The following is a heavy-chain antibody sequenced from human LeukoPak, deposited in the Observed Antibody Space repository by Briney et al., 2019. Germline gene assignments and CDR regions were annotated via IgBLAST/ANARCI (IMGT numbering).Heavy chain of an antibody. D-gene: IGHD2-2*01. CDR2: INHSGST. V-gene: IGHV4-34*01. CDR1: GGSFSGYY. CDR3: ARQVRNIVVVPAATALLYYYYMDV. J-gene: IGHJ6*03. Sequence: SETLSLTCAVYGGSFSGYYWSWIRQPPGKGLEWIGEINHSGSTNYNPSLKSRVTISVDTSKNQFSLKLSSVTAADTAVYYCARQVRNIVVVPAATALLYYYYMDVWGKGTTVTISS.